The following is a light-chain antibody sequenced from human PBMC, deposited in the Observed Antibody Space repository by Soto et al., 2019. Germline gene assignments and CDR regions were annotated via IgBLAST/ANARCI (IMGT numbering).Light chain of an antibody. Sequence: ELVLTQSPATLSLSPRESATLSCRATRSVSSYLAWYQQKPGQAPRLLIYDASSRPTDIPARFSGSGSGTDFTLTISSLEPEDFALYYCQQRSNWPITFGQGTRLEIK. CDR1: RSVSSY. CDR2: DAS. J-gene: IGKJ5*01. CDR3: QQRSNWPIT. V-gene: IGKV3-11*01.